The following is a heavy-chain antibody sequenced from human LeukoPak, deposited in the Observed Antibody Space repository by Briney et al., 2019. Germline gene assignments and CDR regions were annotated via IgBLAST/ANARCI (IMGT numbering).Heavy chain of an antibody. CDR2: IRYDGTNK. CDR3: AKGISMQNDAFDI. CDR1: GFTFSSYG. D-gene: IGHD2-8*01. V-gene: IGHV3-30*02. J-gene: IGHJ3*02. Sequence: GGSLRLSCAASGFTFSSYGMDWVRQAPGKGLESVAFIRYDGTNKYYADSVKGRFTISRDNSKNMLYLQMNSLRAEDTAVYYCAKGISMQNDAFDIWGQGTMVTVSS.